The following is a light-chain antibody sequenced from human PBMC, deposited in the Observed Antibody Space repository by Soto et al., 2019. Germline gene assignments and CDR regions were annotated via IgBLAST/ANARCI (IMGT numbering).Light chain of an antibody. CDR2: DVS. Sequence: QSALTQPASVSGSPGQSITISCTGTSSDVGGYNYVSWYQHHPGKAPKLMIYDVSNRPSGVSNRFSGSKSGNTASLTISWIQAEDEADYYCSSYTSSSTHVVFGGGTKLTVL. CDR3: SSYTSSSTHVV. V-gene: IGLV2-14*03. J-gene: IGLJ2*01. CDR1: SSDVGGYNY.